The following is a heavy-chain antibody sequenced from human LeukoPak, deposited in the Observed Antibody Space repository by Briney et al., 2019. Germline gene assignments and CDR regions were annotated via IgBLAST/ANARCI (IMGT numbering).Heavy chain of an antibody. V-gene: IGHV4-39*01. Sequence: SETLSLTCSVSGGAISSDSYYWGWIRQPPGKGLEWIASINYSGSTYYNPSLNSRATISVDTSKTQFSLRLSSVTAADTAVYYCARLSDYLGQGILVTVSS. CDR1: GGAISSDSYY. J-gene: IGHJ4*02. CDR3: ARLSDY. CDR2: INYSGST.